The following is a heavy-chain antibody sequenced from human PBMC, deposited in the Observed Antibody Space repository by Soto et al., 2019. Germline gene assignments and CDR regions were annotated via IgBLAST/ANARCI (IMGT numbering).Heavy chain of an antibody. CDR1: GFTFSSYG. CDR2: IWYDGSNK. J-gene: IGHJ6*02. V-gene: IGHV3-33*01. CDR3: ARGREAAGFYSYYGIEV. D-gene: IGHD6-13*01. Sequence: QVQLVESGGGVVQPGRSLRLSCAASGFTFSSYGVHWVRQAPGKGLEWVAVIWYDGSNKYYADYVKGRFTISRDNSKNSLDLQMDSLRAEDMAVYYCARGREAAGFYSYYGIEVWGQGTTVTVS.